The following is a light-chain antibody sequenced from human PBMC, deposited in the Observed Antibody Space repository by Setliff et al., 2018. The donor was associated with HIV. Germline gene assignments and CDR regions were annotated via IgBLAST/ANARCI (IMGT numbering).Light chain of an antibody. CDR2: DNN. CDR1: SSNIGSNT. V-gene: IGLV1-44*01. CDR3: AAWDDSLNGVA. Sequence: QSALTPPPSASGTPGQSVTISCSGSSSNIGSNTVNWYQQPPGTAPKLLSYDNNQRPSGIPDRFSGSKSGTSASLAISGLQSEDEADYYCAAWDDSLNGVAFGGGTKVTVL. J-gene: IGLJ2*01.